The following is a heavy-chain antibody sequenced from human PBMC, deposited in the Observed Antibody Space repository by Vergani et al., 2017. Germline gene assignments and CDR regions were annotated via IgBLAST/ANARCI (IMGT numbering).Heavy chain of an antibody. CDR3: VKDIAASGNYWYFDL. CDR2: ISWNSGSI. D-gene: IGHD6-13*01. V-gene: IGHV3-9*01. CDR1: GFTFDDYA. Sequence: VELLESGGGLVQPGRSLRLSCAASGFTFDDYAMHWVRQAPGKGLEWVSGISWNSGSIGYADSVKGRFTISRDNAKNSLYLQMNSLRAEDTALYYCVKDIAASGNYWYFDLWGRGTLVTVSS. J-gene: IGHJ2*01.